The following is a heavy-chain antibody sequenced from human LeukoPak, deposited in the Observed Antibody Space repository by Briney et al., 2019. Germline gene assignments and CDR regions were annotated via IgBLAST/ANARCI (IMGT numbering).Heavy chain of an antibody. D-gene: IGHD3-16*01. CDR3: ATYTHWVAGDV. Sequence: PGGSLRLSCAASGFTLSDSWMSWVRQAPGKGLKWVANMNQDGSEKDYVDSVKGRFTISRDNARNSLYLQMGSLRAEDTAVYYCATYTHWVAGDVWGQGTTVTVFS. J-gene: IGHJ6*02. CDR1: GFTLSDSW. V-gene: IGHV3-7*01. CDR2: MNQDGSEK.